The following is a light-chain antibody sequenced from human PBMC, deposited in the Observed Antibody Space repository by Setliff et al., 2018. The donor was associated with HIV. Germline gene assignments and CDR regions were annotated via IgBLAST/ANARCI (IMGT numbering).Light chain of an antibody. CDR3: SSYAITNTLP. CDR1: SSDVGGYSY. J-gene: IGLJ1*01. CDR2: EVR. V-gene: IGLV2-14*01. Sequence: LTQPASVSGSPGQSITISCTGTSSDVGGYSYVSWYQQHPGKAPKLIIYEVRNRPSGVSNRFSGSKSGNTASLTISGLQAEDEADYYCSSYAITNTLPFGTGTKV.